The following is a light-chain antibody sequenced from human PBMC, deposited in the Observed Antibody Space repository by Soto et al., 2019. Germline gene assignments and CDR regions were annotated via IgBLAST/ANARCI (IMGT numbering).Light chain of an antibody. CDR1: QSVGNN. CDR3: QKYNSAPLT. Sequence: ETVMTQSPATLSVSPGERATLSCRASQSVGNNLAWYQQKPGQAPRLLIYGASTRATGIPARFSGSGSGTDFTLTISSLQPEDIGTYYCQKYNSAPLTFGGGTKVEIK. V-gene: IGKV3-15*01. J-gene: IGKJ4*01. CDR2: GAS.